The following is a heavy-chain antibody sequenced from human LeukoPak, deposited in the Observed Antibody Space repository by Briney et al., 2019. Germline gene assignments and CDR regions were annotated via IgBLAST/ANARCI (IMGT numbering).Heavy chain of an antibody. V-gene: IGHV4-4*02. Sequence: PSETLSLTCAVSGGSISSSNWWSWVRQPPGKGLEWIGEIYHSGSTNYNPSLKSRVAISVDKSTNQFSLKLSSVTAADTAVYYCARDLHDSSGYYSRYYYYYYMDVWGKGTTVTISS. J-gene: IGHJ6*03. CDR3: ARDLHDSSGYYSRYYYYYYMDV. D-gene: IGHD3-22*01. CDR1: GGSISSSNW. CDR2: IYHSGST.